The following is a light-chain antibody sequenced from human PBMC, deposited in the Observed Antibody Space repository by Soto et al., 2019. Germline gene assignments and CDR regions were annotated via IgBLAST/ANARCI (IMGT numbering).Light chain of an antibody. CDR3: QQYGSSPLT. J-gene: IGKJ4*01. Sequence: EIVLTQSPGTMSLSPGESATLSCRASHSISSSDLAWYQQKAGRAPRLLIYAASNRATGIPARFSGSGSGTDFTLTISSLEPEDFAVYYCQQYGSSPLTFGGGTKVDIK. CDR2: AAS. CDR1: HSISSSD. V-gene: IGKV3-20*01.